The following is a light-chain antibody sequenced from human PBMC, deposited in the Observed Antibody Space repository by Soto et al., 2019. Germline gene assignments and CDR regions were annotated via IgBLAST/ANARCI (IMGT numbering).Light chain of an antibody. CDR2: GAS. CDR1: QSVDNY. V-gene: IGKV3-15*01. Sequence: VMTQSPATLSVSPGERATLSCRASQSVDNYLAWYQQKPGQAPRLLIYGASTRATGISARFSGSGSGTEFTLTISSLQSADFAVYYCQQYNNWPPITFGQGTRLEIK. J-gene: IGKJ5*01. CDR3: QQYNNWPPIT.